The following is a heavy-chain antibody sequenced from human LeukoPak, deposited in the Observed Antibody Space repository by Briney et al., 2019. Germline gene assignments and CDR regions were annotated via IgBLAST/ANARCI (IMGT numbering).Heavy chain of an antibody. CDR1: GFTFISYW. V-gene: IGHV3-7*01. D-gene: IGHD3-22*01. Sequence: GGSLRLSCAASGFTFISYWMSWVRQAPGKGLEWVANIKQDGSEKYYVDSVKGRFTVSRDNAKNSLYLQMNSLRAEDTAVYYCARVLTYYYDSSAASRGEFDYWGQGTLVTVSS. J-gene: IGHJ4*02. CDR3: ARVLTYYYDSSAASRGEFDY. CDR2: IKQDGSEK.